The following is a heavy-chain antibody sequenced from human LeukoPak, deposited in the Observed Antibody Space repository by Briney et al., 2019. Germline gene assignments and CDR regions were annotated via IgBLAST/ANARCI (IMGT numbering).Heavy chain of an antibody. D-gene: IGHD4-11*01. J-gene: IGHJ4*02. CDR2: IWSDGTNR. CDR1: GVTFSHYG. CDR3: AKDAQRGFDYSNSLDK. Sequence: PGGSLRLSCATSGVTFSHYGMHWGRQAPGKGLEWVAVIWSDGTNRYYGDPVKGRFTISRDNFQRTVYLQMDSLRAEDTAVYYCAKDAQRGFDYSNSLDKWGQGTLVTVSS. V-gene: IGHV3-33*06.